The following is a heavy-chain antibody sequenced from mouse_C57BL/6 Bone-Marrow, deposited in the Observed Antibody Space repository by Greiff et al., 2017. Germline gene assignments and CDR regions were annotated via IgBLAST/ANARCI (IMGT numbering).Heavy chain of an antibody. CDR2: IDPEDGDT. D-gene: IGHD1-1*01. Sequence: VQLQQSGAELVKPGASVKLSCTASGFNFTDYYMHWVKQRPEQGLEWIGRIDPEDGDTNSAPKFQGTATITAAPSSNTAYLQLSSLTSEDTAVYYGASRGRSYCYFDVWGTGTTVTVSS. J-gene: IGHJ1*03. CDR3: ASRGRSYCYFDV. V-gene: IGHV14-2*01. CDR1: GFNFTDYY.